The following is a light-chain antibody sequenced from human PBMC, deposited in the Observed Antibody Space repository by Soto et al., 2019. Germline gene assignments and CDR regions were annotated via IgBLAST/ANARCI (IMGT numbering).Light chain of an antibody. V-gene: IGLV2-18*01. Sequence: QSALTQPPSVSGSPGQSVTISCSGTIDDVTAYYRVSWYQQTPGTAPKLMIYDVSNRPSGVPDRFSVSRSGNTASLTISGLQAEYEGDYYCSVYTRTSTYVFGTGTKLTVL. CDR1: IDDVTAYYR. J-gene: IGLJ1*01. CDR2: DVS. CDR3: SVYTRTSTYV.